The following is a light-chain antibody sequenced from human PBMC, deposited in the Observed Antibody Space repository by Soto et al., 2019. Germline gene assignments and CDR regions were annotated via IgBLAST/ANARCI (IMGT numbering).Light chain of an antibody. J-gene: IGLJ1*01. CDR3: QSYDSSLSANYV. V-gene: IGLV1-40*01. CDR1: SSNIGAGYD. Sequence: QSVLTQPPSVSEAPGQRVTISCTGSSSNIGAGYDVHWYQQLPGTAPKLLIYGNSNRPSGVPDRFSGSKSGTSASLAITGLQAEDEADYYCQSYDSSLSANYVFGTGTKLTVL. CDR2: GNS.